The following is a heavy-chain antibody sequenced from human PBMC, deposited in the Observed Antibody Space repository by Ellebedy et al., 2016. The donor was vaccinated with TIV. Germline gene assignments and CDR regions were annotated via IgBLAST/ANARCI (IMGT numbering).Heavy chain of an antibody. CDR2: MNPSSGNT. CDR1: GYTFTSYD. Sequence: AASVKVSCKASGYTFTSYDINWVRQASGQGLEWMGWMNPSSGNTGYAQKFQGRVTITRDTSASTAYMELSSLRSEDTAVYYCARNYYGSGSYWWAFDYWGQGTLVTVSS. CDR3: ARNYYGSGSYWWAFDY. J-gene: IGHJ4*02. V-gene: IGHV1-8*01. D-gene: IGHD3-10*01.